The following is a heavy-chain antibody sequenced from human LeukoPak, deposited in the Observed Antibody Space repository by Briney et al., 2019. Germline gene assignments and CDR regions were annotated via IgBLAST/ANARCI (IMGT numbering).Heavy chain of an antibody. CDR3: AKGLSYCGGDCYYHYYYMDV. Sequence: PGGSLRLSCAASGFTFSSYGMHWVRQAPGKGLEWVAFIRYDGSNKYYADSVKGRFTISRDNSKNTLYLQMNSLRAEDTAVYYCAKGLSYCGGDCYYHYYYMDVWGKGTTVTISS. V-gene: IGHV3-30*02. CDR2: IRYDGSNK. D-gene: IGHD2-21*02. J-gene: IGHJ6*03. CDR1: GFTFSSYG.